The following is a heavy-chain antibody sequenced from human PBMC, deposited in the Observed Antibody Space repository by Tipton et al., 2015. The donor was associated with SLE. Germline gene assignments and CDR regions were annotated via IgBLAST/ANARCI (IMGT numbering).Heavy chain of an antibody. D-gene: IGHD3-16*01. J-gene: IGHJ4*02. V-gene: IGHV4-31*03. CDR3: ARFMISVGFDY. Sequence: TLSLTCTVSAGSINNGNYYWSWIRQHPGKGLEWLAYIYHTGSTYYNPSLKSRLAISVDTSKNQFSLKLSSVTAADTAVYYCARFMISVGFDYWGQGTLVTVSS. CDR1: AGSINNGNYY. CDR2: IYHTGST.